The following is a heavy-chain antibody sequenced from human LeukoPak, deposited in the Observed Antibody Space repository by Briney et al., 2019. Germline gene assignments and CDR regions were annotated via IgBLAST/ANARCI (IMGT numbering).Heavy chain of an antibody. Sequence: GASVKVSCKASGGTFSSYGITWVRQAPGQGLEWMGRIIPIFGTVKYVQKFQGRVTITADTSMSTAYMELSSLRSEDTAVYYCARTNYYDSSGYQGAGTYYYGMDVWGQGTTVTVSS. J-gene: IGHJ6*02. CDR1: GGTFSSYG. D-gene: IGHD3-22*01. CDR2: IIPIFGTV. V-gene: IGHV1-69*06. CDR3: ARTNYYDSSGYQGAGTYYYGMDV.